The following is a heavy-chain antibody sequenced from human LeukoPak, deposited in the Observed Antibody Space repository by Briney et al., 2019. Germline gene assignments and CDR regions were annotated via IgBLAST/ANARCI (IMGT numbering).Heavy chain of an antibody. CDR2: ISDSGGST. D-gene: IGHD3-22*01. J-gene: IGHJ4*02. V-gene: IGHV3-23*01. Sequence: GGSLRLSCAASGFTFSSCALNLVRQPPGKRLEWVAGISDSGGSTNYADSVKGRFTISRDNPKNTLFLQMKSLSAEDTAVYFCAKRGVVIRVILVGFHKEAYCFDSWGQGALVTVSS. CDR1: GFTFSSCA. CDR3: AKRGVVIRVILVGFHKEAYCFDS.